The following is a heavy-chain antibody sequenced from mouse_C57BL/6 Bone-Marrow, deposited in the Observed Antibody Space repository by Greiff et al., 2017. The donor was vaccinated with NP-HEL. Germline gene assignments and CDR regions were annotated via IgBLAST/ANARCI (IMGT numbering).Heavy chain of an antibody. Sequence: EVKLVESGGDLVKPGGSLKLSCAASGFTFSSYGMSWVRQTPDKRLEWVATISSGGSYTYYLDSVKGRFTISRDNAKNTLYLQMSSLKSEDTAMYYCARAYYYGSSDFDYWGQGTTLTVSS. CDR2: ISSGGSYT. D-gene: IGHD1-1*01. CDR3: ARAYYYGSSDFDY. V-gene: IGHV5-6*01. J-gene: IGHJ2*01. CDR1: GFTFSSYG.